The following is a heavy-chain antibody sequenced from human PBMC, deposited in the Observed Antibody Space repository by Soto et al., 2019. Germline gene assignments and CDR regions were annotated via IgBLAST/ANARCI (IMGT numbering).Heavy chain of an antibody. J-gene: IGHJ6*02. CDR2: IYYSGST. CDR3: ARLADYGDYVGYYYYGMDV. Sequence: QLQLQESGPGLVKPSATLSLTCTVSGGSISSRSYYWGWIRQPPGKGLEWIGSIYYSGSTYYNPSLKSRVTISGDTAKNQFSLKLSSVTAADTAVYYCARLADYGDYVGYYYYGMDVWGQGTTVTVSS. D-gene: IGHD4-17*01. CDR1: GGSISSRSYY. V-gene: IGHV4-39*01.